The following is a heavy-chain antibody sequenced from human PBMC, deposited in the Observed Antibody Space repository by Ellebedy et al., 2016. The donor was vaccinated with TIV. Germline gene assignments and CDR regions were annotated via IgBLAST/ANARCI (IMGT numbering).Heavy chain of an antibody. J-gene: IGHJ3*02. D-gene: IGHD1-20*01. CDR1: GFTVSYTY. CDR3: ARRITGTYGDDAFDI. V-gene: IGHV3-53*01. Sequence: GGSLRLSCAASGFTVSYTYMSWVRQAPGKGLEWVSVIHTGGDTYYAASVKGRFTISRDSSKNTLFLQMNSLRAEDTAMYYCARRITGTYGDDAFDIWGQGTMVTVSS. CDR2: IHTGGDT.